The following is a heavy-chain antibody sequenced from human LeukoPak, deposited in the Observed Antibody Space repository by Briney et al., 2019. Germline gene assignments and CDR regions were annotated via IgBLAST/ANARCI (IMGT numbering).Heavy chain of an antibody. Sequence: ASVEVSCKASGYTFTSYAMNWVRQAPGQGLEWMGWINTNTGNPTYAQGFTGRFVFSLDTSVSTAYLQISSLKAEDTAVYYCARDISGIGPRSGYSFDYWGQGTLVTVSS. J-gene: IGHJ4*02. CDR1: GYTFTSYA. CDR3: ARDISGIGPRSGYSFDY. V-gene: IGHV7-4-1*02. D-gene: IGHD3-22*01. CDR2: INTNTGNP.